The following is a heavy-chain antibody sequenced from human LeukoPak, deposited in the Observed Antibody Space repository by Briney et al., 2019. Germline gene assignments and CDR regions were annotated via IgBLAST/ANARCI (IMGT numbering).Heavy chain of an antibody. J-gene: IGHJ5*02. D-gene: IGHD5-18*01. CDR3: ATPGGYSSNWFDP. CDR2: INHSGST. Sequence: PSETLSLTCAVYGGSFSGYYWSWPRQPPGKGLEWIGEINHSGSTNYNPSLKSRVTISVDTSKNQFSLKLSSVTAADTAVYYCATPGGYSSNWFDPWGQGTLVTVSS. CDR1: GGSFSGYY. V-gene: IGHV4-34*01.